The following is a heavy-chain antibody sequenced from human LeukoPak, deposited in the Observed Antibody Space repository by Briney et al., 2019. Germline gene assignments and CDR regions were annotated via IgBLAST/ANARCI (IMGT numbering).Heavy chain of an antibody. J-gene: IGHJ6*02. CDR1: GFTFSSYS. V-gene: IGHV3-21*01. CDR2: ISSSSSYI. CDR3: ARVEEPYYYYGMDV. Sequence: GGSLRLSCAASGFTFSSYSMNWVRQAPGKGLEWVSSISSSSSYIYYADSVKGRFTISRDNAKNSLYLQMNSLRAEDTAVHYCARVEEPYYYYGMDVWGQGTTVTVSS.